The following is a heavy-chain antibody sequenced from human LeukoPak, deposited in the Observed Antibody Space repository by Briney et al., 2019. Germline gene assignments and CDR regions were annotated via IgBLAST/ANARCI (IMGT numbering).Heavy chain of an antibody. D-gene: IGHD3-16*01. CDR3: ARELLTFGGVGAFDI. J-gene: IGHJ3*02. CDR2: IHTSGNT. CDR1: GGSISSYY. Sequence: SETLSLTCTVSGGSISSYYWSWIRQPAGKGLEWIGRIHTSGNTNYSPSLKSRVTTSVDTSKNQFSLNLTSVTAADTAVYYCARELLTFGGVGAFDIWGQGTMVTVSS. V-gene: IGHV4-4*07.